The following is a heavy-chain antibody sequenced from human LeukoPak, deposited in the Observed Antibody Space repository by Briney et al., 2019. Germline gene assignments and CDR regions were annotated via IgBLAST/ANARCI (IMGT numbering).Heavy chain of an antibody. CDR1: GGSFSGYY. CDR2: INHSGST. D-gene: IGHD2-15*01. Sequence: PSETLSLTCAVYGGSFSGYYWSWIRQPPGKGLEWIGEINHSGSTNYNPSLKSRVTISVDTSKNQFSLKLSSVTAADTAVYYCARTPLGYCSGGSCYTDAFDIWGQGTMVTVSS. V-gene: IGHV4-34*01. CDR3: ARTPLGYCSGGSCYTDAFDI. J-gene: IGHJ3*02.